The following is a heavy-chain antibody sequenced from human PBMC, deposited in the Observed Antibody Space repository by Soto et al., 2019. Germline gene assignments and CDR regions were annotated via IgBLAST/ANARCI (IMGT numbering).Heavy chain of an antibody. J-gene: IGHJ3*02. CDR3: ARAYDTSLYYSEGGAFDI. CDR1: GYFISGGYY. CDR2: IYHSGRA. Sequence: KPSETLSLTCAVSGYFISGGYYWGWIRQSPGKGLEWIGNIYHSGRAFYNPSLKSRVTISVDTSKNHFSLKLNSVTAADTAVYYCARAYDTSLYYSEGGAFDIWGQGTMVTVSS. V-gene: IGHV4-38-2*01. D-gene: IGHD3-22*01.